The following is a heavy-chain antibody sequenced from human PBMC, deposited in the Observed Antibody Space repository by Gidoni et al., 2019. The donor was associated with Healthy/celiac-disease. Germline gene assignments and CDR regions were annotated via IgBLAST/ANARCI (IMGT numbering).Heavy chain of an antibody. CDR2: LSGSGGST. Sequence: EVQLLESGVGLVQPGGSLRLSCAASGFTFSSYAMSCVRQAPGKGLEWVSALSGSGGSTYYADAVKGRFTISRDNAKNTLYLQMNSLRAEDTAVYYCAKGPLGGGYEDYDDYGMDVWGQGTTVTVSS. CDR3: AKGPLGGGYEDYDDYGMDV. J-gene: IGHJ6*02. CDR1: GFTFSSYA. V-gene: IGHV3-23*01. D-gene: IGHD3-22*01.